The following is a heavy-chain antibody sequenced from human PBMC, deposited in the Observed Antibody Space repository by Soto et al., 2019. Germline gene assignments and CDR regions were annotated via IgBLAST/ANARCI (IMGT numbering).Heavy chain of an antibody. J-gene: IGHJ4*02. V-gene: IGHV4-31*03. CDR2: IYTIENT. D-gene: IGHD6-13*01. CDR1: GGSIHSGGYY. Sequence: SETLSLTCTVSGGSIHSGGYYWTWIRQYPGQGLEWIGYIYTIENTYYNPSLEGRVTLSEDRSKNQFSLRLTSVTAADTAVYYCARGRSGAAGTFDYWGQGALVTVSS. CDR3: ARGRSGAAGTFDY.